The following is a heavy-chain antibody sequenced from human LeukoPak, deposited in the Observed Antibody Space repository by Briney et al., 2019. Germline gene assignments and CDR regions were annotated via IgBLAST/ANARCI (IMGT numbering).Heavy chain of an antibody. Sequence: PWETLTLTCTVSGGSISSYYWSWIRQPPGKGLEWIGYIYYRSTNYNPSLKSRVTISIDTSKNQLSLKLSSVTAADTAVYYCARHYDNDGYYNAHFDYGGQATSATVSS. J-gene: IGHJ4*02. V-gene: IGHV4-59*08. CDR1: GGSISSYY. D-gene: IGHD3-22*01. CDR3: ARHYDNDGYYNAHFDY. CDR2: IYYRST.